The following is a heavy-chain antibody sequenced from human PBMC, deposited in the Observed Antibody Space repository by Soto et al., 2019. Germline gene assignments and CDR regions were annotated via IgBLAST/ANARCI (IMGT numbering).Heavy chain of an antibody. J-gene: IGHJ4*02. D-gene: IGHD3-16*02. CDR2: VLSKADGGET. CDR1: GCNFADAG. Sequence: PGGSHRLSNGASGCNFADAGVSWIRKVTGKGQEWIARVLSKADGGETDYAAPVKDRFTISRDDSRNTLHLQMNSLRTEDTAVYYCTTYDYIWGSDRYRWAYWGQGALVTVSS. CDR3: TTYDYIWGSDRYRWAY. V-gene: IGHV3-15*01.